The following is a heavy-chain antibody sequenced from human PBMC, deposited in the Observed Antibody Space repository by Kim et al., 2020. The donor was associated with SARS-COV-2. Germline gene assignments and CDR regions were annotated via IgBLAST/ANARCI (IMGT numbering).Heavy chain of an antibody. CDR3: ARDNYYDSSGYPWT. CDR1: GYTFTSYG. CDR2: ISAYNGNT. V-gene: IGHV1-18*01. D-gene: IGHD3-22*01. Sequence: ASVKVSCKASGYTFTSYGISWVRQAPGQGLEWMGWISAYNGNTNYAQKLQGRVTMTTDTSTSTAYMELRSLRSDDTAVYYCARDNYYDSSGYPWTWGQGTLVTVSS. J-gene: IGHJ4*02.